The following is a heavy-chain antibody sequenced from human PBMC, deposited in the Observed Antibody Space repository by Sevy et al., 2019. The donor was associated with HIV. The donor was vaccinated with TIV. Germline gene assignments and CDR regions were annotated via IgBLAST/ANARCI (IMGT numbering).Heavy chain of an antibody. CDR1: GFTFDDYT. Sequence: GGSLRLSCRASGFTFDDYTMSWVRQAPGKGLEWVAFIRSKAYGGTTEYAASVKGRFTSRNESNRIAYLKMNSLKNEDTAVYYCTRVEGAADWGMDVWGQGTTVTVSS. J-gene: IGHJ6*02. V-gene: IGHV3-49*04. CDR2: IRSKAYGGTT. D-gene: IGHD1-26*01. CDR3: TRVEGAADWGMDV.